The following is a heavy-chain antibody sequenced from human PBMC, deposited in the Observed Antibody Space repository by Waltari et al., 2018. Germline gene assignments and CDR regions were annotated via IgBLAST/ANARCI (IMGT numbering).Heavy chain of an antibody. D-gene: IGHD2-2*01. V-gene: IGHV1-69*04. Sequence: QVQLVQSGAEVKRPGSSMKVSCKASEGTFDNYAISWVRQAPGQGLEWMGRIRPSGGGAGTDKQVQGRGTIDADRSTNTAYMEVSSLTDGDTGMYFCASQYCSSTACTPPNYYYYYGMDVWGQGTSVTVSS. J-gene: IGHJ6*02. CDR3: ASQYCSSTACTPPNYYYYYGMDV. CDR2: IRPSGGGA. CDR1: EGTFDNYA.